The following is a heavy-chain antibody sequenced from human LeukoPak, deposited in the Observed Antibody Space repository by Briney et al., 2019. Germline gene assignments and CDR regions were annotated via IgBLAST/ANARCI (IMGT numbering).Heavy chain of an antibody. Sequence: GGSLRLSCAASGFTFNNYWMKWVRQAPGKGLEWVANIKQDGSEKYYVDSVKGRFTIPRDNAKNSLYLQMNSLRVEDTAVYYCAIDSWELRGYWGQGTLVTVSS. J-gene: IGHJ4*02. CDR2: IKQDGSEK. CDR1: GFTFNNYW. V-gene: IGHV3-7*01. D-gene: IGHD1-26*01. CDR3: AIDSWELRGY.